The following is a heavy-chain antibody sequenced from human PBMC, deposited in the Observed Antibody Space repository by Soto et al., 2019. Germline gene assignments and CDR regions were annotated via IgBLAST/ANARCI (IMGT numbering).Heavy chain of an antibody. Sequence: SQTLSLTCAISGDSVSSNSAAWNWIRQSPSRGLEWLGRTYYRSKWYNDYAVSVKSRITINPDTSKNQFSLQLNSVTPEDTAVYYCARDGAIIQQLYYYYGMDVRGQGTTVTVSS. CDR1: GDSVSSNSAA. CDR3: ARDGAIIQQLYYYYGMDV. D-gene: IGHD6-13*01. CDR2: TYYRSKWYN. J-gene: IGHJ6*02. V-gene: IGHV6-1*01.